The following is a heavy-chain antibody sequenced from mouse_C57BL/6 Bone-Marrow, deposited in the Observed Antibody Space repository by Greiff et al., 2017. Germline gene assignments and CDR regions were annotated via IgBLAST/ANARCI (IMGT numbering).Heavy chain of an antibody. Sequence: QVQLQQPGAELVKSGASVNLSCKASGYTFTSYWMQWVKQRPGQGLEWNGETDPSDSYTNYNQTFMGKAPLTVDTSSSTASMQLSSLTSEDSAVYYCAGSNYGDYYAMDYWGQGTSVTVSS. CDR1: GYTFTSYW. J-gene: IGHJ4*01. V-gene: IGHV1-50*01. D-gene: IGHD2-5*01. CDR2: TDPSDSYT. CDR3: AGSNYGDYYAMDY.